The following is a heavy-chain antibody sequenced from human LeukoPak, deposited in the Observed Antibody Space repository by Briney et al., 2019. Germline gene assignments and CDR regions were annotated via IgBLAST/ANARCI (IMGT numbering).Heavy chain of an antibody. Sequence: SETLSLTCTVSGGSISTYYWSWIRQPAGKGLEWIGRIYTSGSTNYNPSLKSRVTISVDTSKNQFSLKLSSVTAADTAVYYCARSEYSCSSSSCYTKWFDPWGQGTLVTVSS. V-gene: IGHV4-4*07. CDR1: GGSISTYY. CDR3: ARSEYSCSSSSCYTKWFDP. CDR2: IYTSGST. D-gene: IGHD2-2*02. J-gene: IGHJ5*02.